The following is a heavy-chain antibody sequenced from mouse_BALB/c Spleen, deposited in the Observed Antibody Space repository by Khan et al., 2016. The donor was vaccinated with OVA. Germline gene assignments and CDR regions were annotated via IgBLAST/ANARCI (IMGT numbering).Heavy chain of an antibody. CDR3: TRGSGNSRFAY. D-gene: IGHD1-3*01. CDR2: ISTYYGDA. Sequence: QVQLQQSGAELVRPGVSVKISCKGSGYTFTDFAMHWVKQSHAKSLEWIGVISTYYGDASYNQKFTGKATMTVDKSSSTAYMELARLTSEDSAIYYCTRGSGNSRFAYWGQGTLVTVSA. CDR1: GYTFTDFA. J-gene: IGHJ3*01. V-gene: IGHV1S137*01.